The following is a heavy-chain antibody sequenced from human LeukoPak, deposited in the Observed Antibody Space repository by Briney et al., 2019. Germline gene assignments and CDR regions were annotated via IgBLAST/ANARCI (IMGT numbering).Heavy chain of an antibody. J-gene: IGHJ4*02. D-gene: IGHD1-26*01. CDR2: ISSSSSYI. Sequence: SGGSLRLSCAASGFTFSSYSVNWVRQAPGKGLEWVSYISSSSSYIYYADSVKGRFTISRDNAKNSLYLQMNSLRAEDTAVYYCAREVGATSYFDYWGQGTLVTVSS. CDR3: AREVGATSYFDY. CDR1: GFTFSSYS. V-gene: IGHV3-21*05.